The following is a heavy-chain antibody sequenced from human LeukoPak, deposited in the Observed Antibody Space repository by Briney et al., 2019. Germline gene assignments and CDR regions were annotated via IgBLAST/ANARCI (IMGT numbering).Heavy chain of an antibody. V-gene: IGHV3-53*01. CDR3: AKDRGPLYYDILTGYSPVETH. J-gene: IGHJ4*02. CDR1: GFTVSSSY. Sequence: GGSLRLSCAASGFTVSSSYMSWVRQAPGKGLEWVSVIYAGGSTYYADSVKGRFTISRDNSKNTLYLQMNSLRAEDTAVYYCAKDRGPLYYDILTGYSPVETHWGQGTLVTVSS. D-gene: IGHD3-9*01. CDR2: IYAGGST.